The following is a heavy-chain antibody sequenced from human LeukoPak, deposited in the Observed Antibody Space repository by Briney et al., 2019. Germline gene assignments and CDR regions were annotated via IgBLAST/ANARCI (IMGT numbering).Heavy chain of an antibody. CDR2: IYYSGST. J-gene: IGHJ4*02. D-gene: IGHD6-13*01. V-gene: IGHV4-39*01. CDR1: GGSISSSSYY. CDR3: ARHDGIAAPHDY. Sequence: NPSEILSLTCTVSGGSISSSSYYWGWIRQPPGKGLEWIGSIYYSGSTYYNPSLKSRVTVSVDTSKNQFSLKLRSVTASDTAVYYCARHDGIAAPHDYWGQGTLVTVSS.